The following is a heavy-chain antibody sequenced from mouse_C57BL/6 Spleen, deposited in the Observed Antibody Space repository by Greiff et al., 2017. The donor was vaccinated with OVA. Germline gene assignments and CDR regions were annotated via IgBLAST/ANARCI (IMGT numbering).Heavy chain of an antibody. CDR3: ANKGGYPHYAMDY. D-gene: IGHD2-2*01. CDR1: GYTFTSYW. J-gene: IGHJ4*01. Sequence: VQLQQPGAELVKPGASVKLSCKASGYTFTSYWMHWVKQRPGRGLECIGRIDPNSGGTKYNEKFKSKATLTVDKPSSTAYMQLSSLTSEDSAVYYCANKGGYPHYAMDYWGQGTSVTVSS. CDR2: IDPNSGGT. V-gene: IGHV1-72*01.